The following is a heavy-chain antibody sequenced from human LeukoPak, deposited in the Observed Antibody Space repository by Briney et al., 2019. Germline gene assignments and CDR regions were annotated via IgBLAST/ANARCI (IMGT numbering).Heavy chain of an antibody. CDR1: GFTFCSYA. D-gene: IGHD3-22*01. CDR2: ISSTGDST. Sequence: GGSLRLSCSASGFTFCSYAMHWVRQTPGKGLEHVSTISSTGDSTYYADSMKGRFTISRDNSKDTLFLQMSSLRAEDTAVYYCVKDRGSSGWFDSWGQGTLVTVSS. J-gene: IGHJ5*02. V-gene: IGHV3-64D*09. CDR3: VKDRGSSGWFDS.